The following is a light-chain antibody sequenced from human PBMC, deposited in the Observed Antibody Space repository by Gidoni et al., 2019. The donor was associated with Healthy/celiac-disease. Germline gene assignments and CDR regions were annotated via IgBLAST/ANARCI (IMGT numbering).Light chain of an antibody. CDR1: QGISRY. V-gene: IGKV1-8*01. J-gene: IGKJ2*03. Sequence: AIRMTQSPSSFSASTGDRVTITCRASQGISRYLALYQQTPGKAPKLLIYAASPLQSGVPSRFRASGSGTEFTLTISCLQSEYFATYYFQQYYSYPGSFGQGTKLEIK. CDR2: AAS. CDR3: QQYYSYPGS.